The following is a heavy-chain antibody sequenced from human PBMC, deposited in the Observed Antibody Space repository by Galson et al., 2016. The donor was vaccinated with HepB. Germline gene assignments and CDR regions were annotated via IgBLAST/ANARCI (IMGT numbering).Heavy chain of an antibody. J-gene: IGHJ4*02. CDR2: ISGSGGII. V-gene: IGHV3-48*04. Sequence: SLRLSCAVSGFTFSSQSMNWVRQAPGKGLEWVSYISGSGGIIFYADSVKGRFTISRDNAKNSVYLEMNSLRAEDTAVYYCARLHFDTFPSPGYWGQGTLATVSS. CDR3: ARLHFDTFPSPGY. D-gene: IGHD3-9*01. CDR1: GFTFSSQS.